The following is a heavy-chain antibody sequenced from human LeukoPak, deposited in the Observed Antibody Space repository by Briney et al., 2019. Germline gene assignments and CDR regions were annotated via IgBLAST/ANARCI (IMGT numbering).Heavy chain of an antibody. D-gene: IGHD3-10*01. V-gene: IGHV4-30-2*01. CDR3: ARPYYYGSGSYASDI. J-gene: IGHJ3*02. CDR2: IYHSGST. CDR1: GGSISSGGYS. Sequence: SETLSLTCAVSGGSISSGGYSWSWIRQPPGKGLEWIGYIYHSGSTYYNPSLKSRVTISVDGSKNQFSLKLSSVTAADTAVYYCARPYYYGSGSYASDIWGQGTMVAVSS.